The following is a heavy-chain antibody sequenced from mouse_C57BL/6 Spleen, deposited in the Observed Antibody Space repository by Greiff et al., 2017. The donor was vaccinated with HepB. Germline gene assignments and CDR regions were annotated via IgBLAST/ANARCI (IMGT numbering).Heavy chain of an antibody. V-gene: IGHV5-4*01. CDR3: ARDRGLGPYFDY. J-gene: IGHJ2*01. CDR2: ISDGGSYT. Sequence: EVQRVESGGGLVKPGGSLKLSCAASGFTFSSYAMSWVRQTPEKRLEWVATISDGGSYTYYPDNVKGRFTISRDNAKNNLYLQMSHLKSEDTAMYYCARDRGLGPYFDYWGQGTTLTVSS. D-gene: IGHD4-1*01. CDR1: GFTFSSYA.